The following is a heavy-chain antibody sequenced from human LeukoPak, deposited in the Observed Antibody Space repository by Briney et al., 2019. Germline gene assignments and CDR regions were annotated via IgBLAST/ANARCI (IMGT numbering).Heavy chain of an antibody. J-gene: IGHJ6*02. Sequence: GGSLRLSCAASGFTFSSYWMSWVRQAPGKGLEWVANIKQDGSEKYYVDSVKGRFTISRDNAKNSLYLQMNSLRAEDTAVYYCARDRYCDFWSGYYRDYYYGMDVWGQGTTVTVSS. CDR2: IKQDGSEK. CDR1: GFTFSSYW. V-gene: IGHV3-7*03. CDR3: ARDRYCDFWSGYYRDYYYGMDV. D-gene: IGHD3-3*01.